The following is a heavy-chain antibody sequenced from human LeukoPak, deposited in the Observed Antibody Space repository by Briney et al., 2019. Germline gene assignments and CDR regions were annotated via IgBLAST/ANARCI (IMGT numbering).Heavy chain of an antibody. J-gene: IGHJ5*02. CDR2: IYYRGST. V-gene: IGHV4-39*01. CDR1: GFTFSSYSMN. D-gene: IGHD2-21*01. CDR3: ARHVDWRWFDP. Sequence: PGGSLRLSCAASGFTFSSYSMNWVRQPLGKGLEWIGTIYYRGSTYYNPSLKSRVIISLDTSKNQFSLKLRSVTAADTAVYYCARHVDWRWFDPWGQGTLVTVSS.